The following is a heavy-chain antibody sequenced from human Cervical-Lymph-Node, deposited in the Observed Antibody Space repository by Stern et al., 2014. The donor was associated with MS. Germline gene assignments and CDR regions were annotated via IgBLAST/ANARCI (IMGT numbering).Heavy chain of an antibody. Sequence: QVQLEESGAEVKKPGASVKVPCKTSGYTFSTYGIPWVRQAPGQGPEWMGWISGHDGNTNFAERFQGRLTMTTDTSTRTAYMELRSLRYDDTAVYFCARDPGGYFHGMDVWGQGTTVTVSS. J-gene: IGHJ6*02. CDR3: ARDPGGYFHGMDV. D-gene: IGHD3-10*01. CDR2: ISGHDGNT. CDR1: GYTFSTYG. V-gene: IGHV1-18*01.